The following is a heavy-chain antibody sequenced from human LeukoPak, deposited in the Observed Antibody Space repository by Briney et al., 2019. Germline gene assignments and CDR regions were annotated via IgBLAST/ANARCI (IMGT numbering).Heavy chain of an antibody. CDR1: GFTFSGYA. J-gene: IGHJ4*02. Sequence: GGSLRLSCAASGFTFSGYAMHWVRQAPGKGLEWVAVISYDGSNKYYADSVKGRFTISRDNSKNTLYLQMNSLRAEDTAVYYCARGIRLVFDYWGQGTLVTVSS. CDR3: ARGIRLVFDY. V-gene: IGHV3-30*04. D-gene: IGHD2-15*01. CDR2: ISYDGSNK.